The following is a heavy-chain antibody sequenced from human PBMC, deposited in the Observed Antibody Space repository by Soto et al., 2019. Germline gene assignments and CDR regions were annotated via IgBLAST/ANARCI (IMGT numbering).Heavy chain of an antibody. CDR2: ISSRGSSI. Sequence: QVQLVESGGGLVKPGGSLRLSCAVSGFTFSDYYMSWIRQAPGKGLEWVSYISSRGSSIYYADSVKGRFTISRDNAKNSLYLQMNGLRAGDTAVYYCARGYYDFWSGYYISPYGMDVWGQGTTVTVSS. V-gene: IGHV3-11*01. J-gene: IGHJ6*02. CDR3: ARGYYDFWSGYYISPYGMDV. CDR1: GFTFSDYY. D-gene: IGHD3-3*01.